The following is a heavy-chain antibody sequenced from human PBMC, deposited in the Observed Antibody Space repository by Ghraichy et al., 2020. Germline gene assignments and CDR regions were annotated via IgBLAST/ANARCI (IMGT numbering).Heavy chain of an antibody. Sequence: SETLSLTCTVSGGSISNYYWSWIRQPPGKGLDWIGYLYDSGSTDYNPSLKSRVTISVDMSKNQFSLKLTSVTAADTAVYYCVRDREFGYWGQGTLVTVSS. V-gene: IGHV4-59*01. CDR1: GGSISNYY. CDR3: VRDREFGY. CDR2: LYDSGST. J-gene: IGHJ4*02.